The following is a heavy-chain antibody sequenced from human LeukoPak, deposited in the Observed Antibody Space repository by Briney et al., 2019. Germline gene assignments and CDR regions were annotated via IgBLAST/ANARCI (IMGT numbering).Heavy chain of an antibody. CDR3: ATEVIIAVTGIDY. CDR2: IRSKTHGETI. J-gene: IGHJ4*02. Sequence: GGSLRLSCAASGFTFSNVWMNWVRQAPGKGLEWVGRIRSKTHGETIDYAAPVRGRFTISRDDSKNTLYLQLNSLKTEDTAVYYCATEVIIAVTGIDYWGQGSLVTVSS. D-gene: IGHD6-19*01. CDR1: GFTFSNVW. V-gene: IGHV3-15*07.